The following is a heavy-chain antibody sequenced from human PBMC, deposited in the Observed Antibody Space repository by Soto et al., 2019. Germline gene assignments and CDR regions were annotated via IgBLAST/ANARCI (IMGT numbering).Heavy chain of an antibody. CDR2: IKMDASAK. J-gene: IGHJ4*01. CDR3: ARDSPDASGAYVKPHPDY. Sequence: GGSLRLSCAASGFTFGSYLMSWFRQAPGKGLEWLATIKMDASAKKYVDSVRGRFTMSSDNAKNSLYLQMYSLRAEDTAVYYCARDSPDASGAYVKPHPDYWGPGTLV. D-gene: IGHD3-10*01. V-gene: IGHV3-7*01. CDR1: GFTFGSYL.